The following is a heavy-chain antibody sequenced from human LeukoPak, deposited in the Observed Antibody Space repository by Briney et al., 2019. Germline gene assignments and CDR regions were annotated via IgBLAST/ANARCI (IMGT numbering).Heavy chain of an antibody. CDR1: GGSISSTSYY. J-gene: IGHJ4*02. CDR3: ARDENAQADY. CDR2: IYSSGST. Sequence: SETLSLTCTVSGGSISSTSYYWGWIRQPPGKGLEWIASIYSSGSTYYSPSLKSRVTIFVDTSKNQFSLKLSSVTAADTAVYYCARDENAQADYWGQGTLVTVSS. V-gene: IGHV4-39*07.